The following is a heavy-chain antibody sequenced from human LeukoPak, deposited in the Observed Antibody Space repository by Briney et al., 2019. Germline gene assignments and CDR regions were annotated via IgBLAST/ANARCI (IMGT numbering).Heavy chain of an antibody. J-gene: IGHJ4*02. CDR3: AKDSHWILFDD. D-gene: IGHD2-2*03. Sequence: PGGSLRLSCVPSGFTFSRYAMSWVRQAPGKGLEWVSGISGSGGSTYYADSVKGRFTISRDNSKNTLYLQMNSLRDEDTAVYYCAKDSHWILFDDWGQGTLVTVSS. V-gene: IGHV3-23*01. CDR1: GFTFSRYA. CDR2: ISGSGGST.